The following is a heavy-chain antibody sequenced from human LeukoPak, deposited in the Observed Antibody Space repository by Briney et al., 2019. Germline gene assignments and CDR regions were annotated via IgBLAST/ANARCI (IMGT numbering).Heavy chain of an antibody. CDR2: INHRGST. CDR1: GGSFSGYY. CDR3: VRHWVHDFGGSDWYFDL. Sequence: SETLSLTCAVYGGSFSGYYWTWIRQPPGKRLEWIGEINHRGSTNYNPSLKSRLTISIDTSKNQFSLSLSSVTAADTAVYFCVRHWVHDFGGSDWYFDLWGRGTLVTVSS. D-gene: IGHD4-23*01. J-gene: IGHJ2*01. V-gene: IGHV4-34*01.